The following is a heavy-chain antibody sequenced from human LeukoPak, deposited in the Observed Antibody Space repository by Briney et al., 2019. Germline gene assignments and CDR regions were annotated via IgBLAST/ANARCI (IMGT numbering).Heavy chain of an antibody. V-gene: IGHV4-38-2*01. CDR3: ARRGGSSGHAPPPFDY. D-gene: IGHD3-22*01. CDR2: IYHSGST. J-gene: IGHJ4*02. Sequence: SETLSLTCAVSGYSISSGYYWGWIRQPPGKGLEWIGSIYHSGSTYYNPPLKSRVTISVDTSKNQFSLKLSSVTAADTAVYYCARRGGSSGHAPPPFDYWGQGTLVTVSS. CDR1: GYSISSGYY.